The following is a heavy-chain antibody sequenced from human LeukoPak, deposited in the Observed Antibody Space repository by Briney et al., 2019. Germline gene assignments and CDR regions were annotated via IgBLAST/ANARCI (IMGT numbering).Heavy chain of an antibody. J-gene: IGHJ6*02. CDR1: GFTFSTYA. V-gene: IGHV3-23*01. D-gene: IGHD4-17*01. Sequence: PGGSLRLSCAASGFTFSTYAMHWARQAPGKGLEWVSAISGSGGSTYYADSVKGRFTISRDNSKNTLYLQMNSLRAEDTAVYYCAKFSRDGDYLYYYYGMDVWGQGTTVTVSS. CDR3: AKFSRDGDYLYYYYGMDV. CDR2: ISGSGGST.